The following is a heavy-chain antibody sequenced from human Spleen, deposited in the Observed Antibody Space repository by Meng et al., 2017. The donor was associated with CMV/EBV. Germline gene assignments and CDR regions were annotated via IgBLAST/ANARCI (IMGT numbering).Heavy chain of an antibody. CDR2: IIPIFGTA. D-gene: IGHD5-18*01. Sequence: SVKVSCKASGGTFSRYGISWVRQVSGQGLEWMGGIIPIFGTAYFAQKFQGRVTITTDESTSTAYMELSSLRSEDTAVYYCASAPYSYGYGMDVWGQGTTVTVSS. CDR3: ASAPYSYGYGMDV. V-gene: IGHV1-69*05. J-gene: IGHJ6*02. CDR1: GGTFSRYG.